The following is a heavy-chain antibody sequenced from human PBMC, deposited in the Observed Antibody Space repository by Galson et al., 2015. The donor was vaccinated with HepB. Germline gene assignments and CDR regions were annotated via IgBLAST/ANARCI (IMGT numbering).Heavy chain of an antibody. J-gene: IGHJ3*02. D-gene: IGHD2-21*02. CDR1: GFTVSSNY. CDR3: ARGGVTEDAFDI. Sequence: SLRLSCAASGFTVSSNYMSWVRQAPGKGLEWVSIIYSGGNTYYADSVKGRFTISRDNSKNTLYLQMNSLRAEDTAVYYCARGGVTEDAFDIWGQGTMVTVSS. CDR2: IYSGGNT. V-gene: IGHV3-66*01.